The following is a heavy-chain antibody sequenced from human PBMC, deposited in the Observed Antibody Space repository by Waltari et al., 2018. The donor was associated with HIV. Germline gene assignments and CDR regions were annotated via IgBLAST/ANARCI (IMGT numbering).Heavy chain of an antibody. V-gene: IGHV3-23*01. CDR2: ISGSGGST. CDR1: GFTFSSYA. D-gene: IGHD4-17*01. Sequence: EVQLLESGGGLVQPGGSLRLSCAASGFTFSSYAMSWVRPAPGKGLEWVSAISGSGGSTYYADSVKGRFTISRDNSKNTLYLQMNSLRAEDTAVYYCAKDRLWDGDYQGYPTFDPWGQGTLVTVSS. CDR3: AKDRLWDGDYQGYPTFDP. J-gene: IGHJ5*02.